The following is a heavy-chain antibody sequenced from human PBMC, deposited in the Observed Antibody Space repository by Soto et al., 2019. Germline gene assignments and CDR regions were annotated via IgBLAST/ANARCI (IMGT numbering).Heavy chain of an antibody. J-gene: IGHJ4*02. CDR2: IGTAGDT. Sequence: GGSLRLSCAASGFTFSSYDMHWVRQATGKGLEWVSAIGTAGDTYYPGSVKGRFTISRENAKNSLYLQLNSLRAEDTAVYYCAIGRYYDYVWGSYRATYFDYWGQGTLVTVSS. D-gene: IGHD3-16*02. V-gene: IGHV3-13*01. CDR1: GFTFSSYD. CDR3: AIGRYYDYVWGSYRATYFDY.